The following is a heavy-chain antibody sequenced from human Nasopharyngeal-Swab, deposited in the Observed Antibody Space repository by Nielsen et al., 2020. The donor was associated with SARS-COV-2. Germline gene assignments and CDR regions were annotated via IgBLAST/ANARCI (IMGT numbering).Heavy chain of an antibody. Sequence: GVLKISCAASEFTMSRNGMHWVRQAPGKGLEWVAYISSSSSTSYYADSVKGRFTISRDNPKNSLYLQMNSLRDEDTALYYCARDVAIVGATLENWGQGTLVTVSS. CDR3: ARDVAIVGATLEN. CDR1: EFTMSRNG. D-gene: IGHD1-26*01. V-gene: IGHV3-48*02. J-gene: IGHJ4*02. CDR2: ISSSSSTS.